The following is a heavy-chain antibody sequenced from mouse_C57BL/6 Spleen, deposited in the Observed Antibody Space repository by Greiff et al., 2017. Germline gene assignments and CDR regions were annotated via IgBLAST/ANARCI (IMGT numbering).Heavy chain of an antibody. J-gene: IGHJ2*01. CDR1: GYTFTSYW. CDR2: IDPSDSET. D-gene: IGHD3-2*02. V-gene: IGHV1-52*01. CDR3: ARYYSSGSYYFDY. Sequence: QVQLQQPGAELVRPGSSVKLSCKASGYTFTSYWMHWVKQRPIQGLEWIGNIDPSDSETHYNQKFKDKATLTVDKSSSTAYMQLSSLTSGDSAVYYSARYYSSGSYYFDYWGQGTTLTVSS.